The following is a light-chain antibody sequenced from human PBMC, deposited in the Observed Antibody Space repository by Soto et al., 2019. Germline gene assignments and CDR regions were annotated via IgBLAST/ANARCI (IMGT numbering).Light chain of an antibody. V-gene: IGKV3-15*01. Sequence: TQSPAPLSSSHGERSTLSGRASQSVAGNLAWYQQKPGQGPRLLIYSASTRATGIPARFSGSGSGTEFTFTISSLQSEDSAVYYCQPYNTWPPITFGHGTRLEI. CDR3: QPYNTWPPIT. CDR1: QSVAGN. J-gene: IGKJ5*01. CDR2: SAS.